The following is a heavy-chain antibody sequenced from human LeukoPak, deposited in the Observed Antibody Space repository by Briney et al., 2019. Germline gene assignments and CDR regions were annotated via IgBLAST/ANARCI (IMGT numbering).Heavy chain of an antibody. CDR3: ARDLGQYYDTSDNWFDP. CDR2: INSDGINT. V-gene: IGHV3-74*01. CDR1: GFTFSDYW. J-gene: IGHJ5*02. Sequence: PGGSLSLSGAAFGFTFSDYWMHWVRQAPGKGRVWVSRINSDGINTSYADSVKGRFTISRDNAKNTLNLQMNSLRAEDTAVYYCARDLGQYYDTSDNWFDPWGQGTLVTVSS. D-gene: IGHD3-22*01.